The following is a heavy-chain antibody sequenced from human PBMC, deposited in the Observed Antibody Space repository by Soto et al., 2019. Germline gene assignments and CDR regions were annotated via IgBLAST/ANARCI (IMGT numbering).Heavy chain of an antibody. CDR3: ARVGVLFRTFDS. Sequence: EVQLVDSGGGLVKPGGSLRLSCAASGFAFSIYNMTWVRQAPGKGLEWVSSISSSSSSIYYADSVKGRFSISRDNAKNSLYLQMNSLRAEDTAVYYCARVGVLFRTFDSWGQGTLVTVSS. V-gene: IGHV3-21*01. D-gene: IGHD3-16*01. CDR1: GFAFSIYN. J-gene: IGHJ4*02. CDR2: ISSSSSSI.